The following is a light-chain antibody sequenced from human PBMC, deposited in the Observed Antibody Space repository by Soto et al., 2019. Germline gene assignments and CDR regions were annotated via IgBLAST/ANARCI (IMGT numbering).Light chain of an antibody. J-gene: IGKJ1*01. CDR2: GAS. CDR3: QQYGSSPPQT. Sequence: EIVLTQSPGTLSLSPGERATLSCRASQSVSSSYLAWYRQKPGQAPRLLIYGASSRATGIPDRFSGSGSGTDFTLTISRLEPEDFAVYYCQQYGSSPPQTFGQGTKVEIK. CDR1: QSVSSSY. V-gene: IGKV3-20*01.